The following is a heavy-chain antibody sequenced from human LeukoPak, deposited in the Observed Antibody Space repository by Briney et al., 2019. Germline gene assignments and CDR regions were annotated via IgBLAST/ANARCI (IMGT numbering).Heavy chain of an antibody. V-gene: IGHV4-39*07. CDR2: IYYSGST. CDR1: GDSISSSSYY. Sequence: SETLSLTCTVSGDSISSSSYYWGWIRQPPGKGLEWIGSIYYSGSTYYNPSLKSRVTISVDTSKNQFSLKLSSVTAADTAVYYCARARSGSGWYWFDPWGQGTLVIVSS. CDR3: ARARSGSGWYWFDP. J-gene: IGHJ5*02. D-gene: IGHD6-19*01.